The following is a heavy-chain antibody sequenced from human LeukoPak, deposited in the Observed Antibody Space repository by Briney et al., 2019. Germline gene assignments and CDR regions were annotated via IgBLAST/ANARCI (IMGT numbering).Heavy chain of an antibody. D-gene: IGHD2-21*01. V-gene: IGHV3-74*01. Sequence: GGSLRLSCTASGFTFSSTWMHWVRQAPGKGLVWVSRINSDGSSTIYADSVKGRFTISRDNAKNTLYLQMNSLSAEDTAVYYCAREEVRVLVRWLDPWGQGTLVTVSS. J-gene: IGHJ5*02. CDR1: GFTFSSTW. CDR3: AREEVRVLVRWLDP. CDR2: INSDGSST.